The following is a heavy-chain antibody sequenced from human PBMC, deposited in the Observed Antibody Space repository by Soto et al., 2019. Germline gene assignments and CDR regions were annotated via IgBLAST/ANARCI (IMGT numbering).Heavy chain of an antibody. Sequence: GGSLRLSCAASGFTFSDYYMSWIRQAPGKGLEWVSYISSSGSTIYYADSVKGRFTISRDNAKNSLYLQMNSLRAEDTAVYYCARDRYYDFWSGYSNSGLGYWGQGTLVTVSS. CDR1: GFTFSDYY. CDR3: ARDRYYDFWSGYSNSGLGY. D-gene: IGHD3-3*01. J-gene: IGHJ4*02. CDR2: ISSSGSTI. V-gene: IGHV3-11*01.